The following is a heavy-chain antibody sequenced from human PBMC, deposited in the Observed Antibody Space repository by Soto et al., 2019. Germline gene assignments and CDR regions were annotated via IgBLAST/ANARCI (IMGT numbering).Heavy chain of an antibody. CDR3: AKCHSEYPRTSFYFDP. Sequence: EVQLVESGGGLVQPGRSLRLSCAASGFTFDDYAMHWVRQAPGKGLEWVSGISWNSGSVGYADSVKGRFTISRDNAKNTLYLQKNSLRAEDTALYYCAKCHSEYPRTSFYFDPWGQGTLITVS. D-gene: IGHD6-6*01. J-gene: IGHJ4*02. CDR1: GFTFDDYA. V-gene: IGHV3-9*01. CDR2: ISWNSGSV.